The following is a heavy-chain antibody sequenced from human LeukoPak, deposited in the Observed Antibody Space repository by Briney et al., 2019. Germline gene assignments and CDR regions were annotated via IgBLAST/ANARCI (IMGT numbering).Heavy chain of an antibody. D-gene: IGHD6-19*01. Sequence: GGSLRLSCAASGFTFSSYAMSWVRQAPGKGLEWVSATSGSGGSTYYADSVKGRFTISRDNSKNTLYLQMNSLRAEDTAVYYCAKASYSSGWIYYFDYWGQGTLVTVSS. CDR2: TSGSGGST. CDR3: AKASYSSGWIYYFDY. J-gene: IGHJ4*02. CDR1: GFTFSSYA. V-gene: IGHV3-23*01.